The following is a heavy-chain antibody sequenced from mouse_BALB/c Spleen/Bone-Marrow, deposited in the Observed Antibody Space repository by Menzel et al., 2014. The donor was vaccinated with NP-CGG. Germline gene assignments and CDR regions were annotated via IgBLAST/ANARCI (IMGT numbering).Heavy chain of an antibody. V-gene: IGHV2-2*02. CDR1: GFSLTSYG. Sequence: VQRVESGPGLVQPSQSLSITCTVSGFSLTSYGVHWVRQSPGKGLEWLGVIWSGGSTDYNAAFISRLSISKDNSKSQVFVKMNSLQANDTAIYYCARNYYGSSAYWGQGTLVTVSA. CDR2: IWSGGST. J-gene: IGHJ3*01. D-gene: IGHD1-1*01. CDR3: ARNYYGSSAY.